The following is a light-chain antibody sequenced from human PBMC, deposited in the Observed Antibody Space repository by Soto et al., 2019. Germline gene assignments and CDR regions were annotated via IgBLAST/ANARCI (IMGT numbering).Light chain of an antibody. V-gene: IGLV2-14*01. CDR2: EVS. Sequence: QSALTQPASVSGSPGQSITISCTGNSSDVGGYNYVSWYQQHPGKVPKLMIYEVSNRPSGVSNRFSGSKSGNTASLTISGLQAEDDADYYCSSYTSSSTVVFGGGTKVTVL. CDR1: SSDVGGYNY. CDR3: SSYTSSSTVV. J-gene: IGLJ2*01.